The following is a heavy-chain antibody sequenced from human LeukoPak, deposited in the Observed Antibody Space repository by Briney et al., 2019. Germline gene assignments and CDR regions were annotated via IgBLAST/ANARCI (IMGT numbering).Heavy chain of an antibody. J-gene: IGHJ4*02. D-gene: IGHD3-16*02. CDR2: MNSDGSTT. CDR1: GFTFSSYW. V-gene: IGHV3-74*01. CDR3: ARDYDYFWGGYRYPFDY. Sequence: GSLRLSCAASGFTFSSYWMHWVRQAPGKGLVWLSRMNSDGSTTNYADSVKGRFTISRDSARNTLYLQMNSLRVEDTAMYFCARDYDYFWGGYRYPFDYWGQGTLVTVSS.